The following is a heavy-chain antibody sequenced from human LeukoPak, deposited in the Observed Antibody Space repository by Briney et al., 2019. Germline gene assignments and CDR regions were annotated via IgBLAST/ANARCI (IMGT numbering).Heavy chain of an antibody. Sequence: PGGSLRLSCAASGITFDQYAMHWVRQLPGKGLEWVSLITGDGRDSFYADSVKGRFTISRDNRKNSLYLQMNSLTTEDTAFYFCAKDIYDTPPGFFDFWGQGTLVTVSS. CDR2: ITGDGRDS. J-gene: IGHJ4*02. V-gene: IGHV3-43*02. CDR1: GITFDQYA. D-gene: IGHD3-22*01. CDR3: AKDIYDTPPGFFDF.